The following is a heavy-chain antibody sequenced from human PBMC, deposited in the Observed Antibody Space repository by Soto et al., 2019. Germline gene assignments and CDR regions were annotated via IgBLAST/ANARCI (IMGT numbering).Heavy chain of an antibody. CDR3: AKDGPYYDSSGYYYTAPYYFDY. CDR1: GFTFSSYG. CDR2: ISYDGSNK. Sequence: QVQLVESGGGVVQPGRSLRLSCAASGFTFSSYGMHWVRQAPGKGLEWVAVISYDGSNKYYADSVKGRFTISRDNSKNTLYLQMNSLRAEDTAVYYCAKDGPYYDSSGYYYTAPYYFDYWGQGTLVTVSS. J-gene: IGHJ4*02. D-gene: IGHD3-22*01. V-gene: IGHV3-30*18.